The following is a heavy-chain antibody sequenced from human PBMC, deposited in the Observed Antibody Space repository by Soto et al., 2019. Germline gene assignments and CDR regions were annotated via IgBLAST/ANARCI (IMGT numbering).Heavy chain of an antibody. J-gene: IGHJ6*03. V-gene: IGHV1-8*01. Sequence: QVQLVQSGAEVKKPGASVKVSCKASGYTFTSYDINWVRQATGQGLEWMGWMNPNSGNTAYAQKFKGRVTISRNTSISTAYMELSSLRSEDTAVYYCARCFRMVRGVIIYYYYYYMDVLGKGTTVTVSS. CDR3: ARCFRMVRGVIIYYYYYYMDV. CDR2: MNPNSGNT. CDR1: GYTFTSYD. D-gene: IGHD3-10*01.